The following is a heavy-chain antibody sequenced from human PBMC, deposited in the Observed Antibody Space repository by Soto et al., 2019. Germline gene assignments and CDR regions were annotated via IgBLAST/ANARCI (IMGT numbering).Heavy chain of an antibody. Sequence: SETLSLTCTVSGGSISSYYWSWIRQPPGKGLEWIGYIYYSGSTNYNPSLKSRVTISVDTSKNQFSLKLSSVTAADTAVYYCARGLGIAVAGKRYNWIDPWGQGTLVTVSS. CDR1: GGSISSYY. V-gene: IGHV4-59*01. J-gene: IGHJ5*02. CDR2: IYYSGST. D-gene: IGHD6-19*01. CDR3: ARGLGIAVAGKRYNWIDP.